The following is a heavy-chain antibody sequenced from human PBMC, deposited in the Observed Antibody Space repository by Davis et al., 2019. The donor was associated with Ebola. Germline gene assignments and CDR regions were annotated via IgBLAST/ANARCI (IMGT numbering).Heavy chain of an antibody. V-gene: IGHV3-23*01. CDR2: ISGSGGST. CDR1: GFTFSTYA. J-gene: IGHJ4*02. D-gene: IGHD6-6*01. Sequence: GESLKISCAASGFTFSTYAMSWVRQAPGKGLEWVSAISGSGGSTYYADSVKGRFTISRDNSKNTLYLQMNSLRAEDTAVYYCAKDRRSIAARPFDYWGQGTLVTVSS. CDR3: AKDRRSIAARPFDY.